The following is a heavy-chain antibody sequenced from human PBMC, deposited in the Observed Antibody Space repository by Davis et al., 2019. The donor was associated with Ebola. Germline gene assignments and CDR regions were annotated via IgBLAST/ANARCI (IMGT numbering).Heavy chain of an antibody. J-gene: IGHJ3*02. D-gene: IGHD3-22*01. CDR2: INPITGGT. V-gene: IGHV1-46*01. CDR1: GHRFTSYY. CDR3: TREGGRYYDSSGYVFDI. Sequence: ASVKVSCKASGHRFTSYYMHWVRQAPGQGLEWMGIINPITGGTSYAQNFQVRVNMTRDTSTSTVYMDLSSLRSEDTAVYYCTREGGRYYDSSGYVFDIWGQGTMVKVSS.